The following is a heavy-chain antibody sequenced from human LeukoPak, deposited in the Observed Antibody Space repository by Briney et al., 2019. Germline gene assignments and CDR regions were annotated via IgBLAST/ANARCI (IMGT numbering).Heavy chain of an antibody. CDR1: GFTFSSYW. D-gene: IGHD3-16*02. J-gene: IGHJ4*02. CDR2: IKQDGSEK. Sequence: GGSLRLSCAASGFTFSSYWMSWVRQAPGKGLEWVANIKQDGSEKYYVDSVKGRFTISRDNAKTSLYLQMNSLRAEDTAVYYCASNFGYYDYVWGSYRLMPRDWGQGTLVTVSS. CDR3: ASNFGYYDYVWGSYRLMPRD. V-gene: IGHV3-7*01.